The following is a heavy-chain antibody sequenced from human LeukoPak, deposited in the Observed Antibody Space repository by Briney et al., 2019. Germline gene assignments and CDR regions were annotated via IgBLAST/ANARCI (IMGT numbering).Heavy chain of an antibody. Sequence: SVKVSCKASGGTFSSYAISWVRQAPGQGLEWMGGIIPIFGTANYAQKFQGRVTITTDESTSTAYMELSSLRSEDTAVYYCARDKPRVIRFDWLPLRGDSWGQGTLVTVSS. CDR1: GGTFSSYA. CDR3: ARDKPRVIRFDWLPLRGDS. J-gene: IGHJ4*02. V-gene: IGHV1-69*05. CDR2: IIPIFGTA. D-gene: IGHD3-9*01.